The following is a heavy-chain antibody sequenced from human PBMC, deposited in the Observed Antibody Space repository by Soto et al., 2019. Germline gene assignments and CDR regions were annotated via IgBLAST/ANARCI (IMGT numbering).Heavy chain of an antibody. J-gene: IGHJ4*02. V-gene: IGHV3-21*01. CDR2: ISSSSSYI. D-gene: IGHD3-3*01. Sequence: GVSMRVSCTAAGLHFISYAMSWVRKTPGKGLEWVSSISSSSSYIYYADSVKGRFTISRDNAKNSLYLQMNSLRAEDTAVYYCARANYDFWSGSAYWGQGTLVTVSS. CDR3: ARANYDFWSGSAY. CDR1: GLHFISYA.